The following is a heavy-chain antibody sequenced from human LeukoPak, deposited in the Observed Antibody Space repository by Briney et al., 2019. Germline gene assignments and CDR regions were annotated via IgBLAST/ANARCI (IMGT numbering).Heavy chain of an antibody. CDR2: IKQDGSEK. D-gene: IGHD3-10*01. Sequence: GGSLRLSCAASGFTFSSYWMSWVRQAPGKGLERVANIKQDGSEKYYVDSVKGRFTISRDNAKNSLYLQMNSLRAEDTAVYYCARAQPDYGSGSYYNNYWGQGTLVTVSS. CDR1: GFTFSSYW. CDR3: ARAQPDYGSGSYYNNY. J-gene: IGHJ4*02. V-gene: IGHV3-7*01.